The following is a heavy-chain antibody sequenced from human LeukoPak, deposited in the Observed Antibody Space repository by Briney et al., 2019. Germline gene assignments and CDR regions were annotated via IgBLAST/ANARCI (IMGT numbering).Heavy chain of an antibody. D-gene: IGHD3-9*01. Sequence: VAPVKVSRKASGGTFSSYTISWVRQAPGQGLEWMGRIIPILGIANYAQKFQGRVTITADKSTSTAYMELSSLRSEDTAVYYCATGRKLRYFDWLPNPIDYWGQGTLVTVSS. J-gene: IGHJ4*02. CDR1: GGTFSSYT. V-gene: IGHV1-69*02. CDR2: IIPILGIA. CDR3: ATGRKLRYFDWLPNPIDY.